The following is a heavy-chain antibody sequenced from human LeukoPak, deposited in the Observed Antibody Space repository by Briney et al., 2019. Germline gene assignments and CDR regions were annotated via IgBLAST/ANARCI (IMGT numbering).Heavy chain of an antibody. CDR3: AKLTVAGTRHAFDI. CDR1: GFTFSSYW. CDR2: INSDGSST. D-gene: IGHD6-19*01. V-gene: IGHV3-74*01. Sequence: PGGSLRLSCAASGFTFSSYWMHWVRQAPGKGLVWVSRINSDGSSTTYADSVKGRFTISRDYAKNTLYLQMNRLRAEDTAVYYCAKLTVAGTRHAFDIWGQGTMVTVSS. J-gene: IGHJ3*02.